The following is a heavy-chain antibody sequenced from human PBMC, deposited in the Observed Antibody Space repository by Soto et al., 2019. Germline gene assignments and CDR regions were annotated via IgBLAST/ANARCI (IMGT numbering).Heavy chain of an antibody. CDR1: GGSISSSSYY. D-gene: IGHD3-22*01. CDR3: ARANYYYDSSGYYYESYNWFDP. J-gene: IGHJ5*02. CDR2: IYYSGST. V-gene: IGHV4-39*01. Sequence: PSETLSLTCTVSGGSISSSSYYWGWIRHPPGKGLEWIGSIYYSGSTYYNPSLKSRVTISVDTSKNQFSLKLSSVTAADTAVYYCARANYYYDSSGYYYESYNWFDPWGQGTLVTVSS.